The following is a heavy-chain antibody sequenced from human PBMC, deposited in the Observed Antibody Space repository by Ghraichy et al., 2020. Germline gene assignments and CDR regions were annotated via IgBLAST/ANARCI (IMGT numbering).Heavy chain of an antibody. CDR1: GFTVSSNY. V-gene: IGHV3-66*01. J-gene: IGHJ3*01. CDR3: ARAKEYYRAPGTDAFDV. Sequence: GESLRLSCAVSGFTVSSNYMNWVRQAPGKGLEWVAVIYSGGGTDYANSVKGRFTISRDYSKNTLFLQMSSLRAEDTAVYYCARAKEYYRAPGTDAFDVWGQGTRVNISS. CDR2: IYSGGGT. D-gene: IGHD3-10*01.